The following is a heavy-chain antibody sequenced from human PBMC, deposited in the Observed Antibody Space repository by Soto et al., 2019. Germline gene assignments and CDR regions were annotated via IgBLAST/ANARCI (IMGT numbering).Heavy chain of an antibody. V-gene: IGHV3-66*01. CDR1: GFTVSSNY. CDR3: ARVVGELDYYYSYYMDV. J-gene: IGHJ6*03. Sequence: EVQLVESGGGLVQPGGSLRLSCAASGFTVSSNYMSWVRQAPGKGLEWVSVIYSGGSTYYADSVKGRFTISRDNSKNTLYLQMNSLRAEDTAVYYCARVVGELDYYYSYYMDVWGKGTTVTVSS. D-gene: IGHD6-13*01. CDR2: IYSGGST.